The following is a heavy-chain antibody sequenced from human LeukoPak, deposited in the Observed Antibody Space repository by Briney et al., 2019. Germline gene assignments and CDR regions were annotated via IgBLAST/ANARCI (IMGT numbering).Heavy chain of an antibody. D-gene: IGHD1-1*01. CDR3: ARPLYLQLERRGDTRDPAFDI. V-gene: IGHV4-61*02. CDR1: GGSISSGSYY. CDR2: IYTSGST. J-gene: IGHJ3*02. Sequence: NPSETLSLTCTVSGGSISSGSYYWSWIRQPAGKGLEWIGRIYTSGSTNYNPSLKSRVTISVDTSKNQFSLKLSSVTAADTAVYYCARPLYLQLERRGDTRDPAFDIWGQGTMVTVSS.